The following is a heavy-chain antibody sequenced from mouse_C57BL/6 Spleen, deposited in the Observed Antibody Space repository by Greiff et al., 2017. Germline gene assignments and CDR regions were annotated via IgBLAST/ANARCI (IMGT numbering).Heavy chain of an antibody. J-gene: IGHJ2*01. CDR2: IHPNSGST. Sequence: VQLQQPGAELVKPGASVKLSCKASGYTFTSYWMHWVKQRPVQGLEWIGMIHPNSGSTNYNEKFKSKATLTVDKSSSTAYMQLSSLTSEDSAVYDCARDYYGSSADYFDYWGQGTTLTVSS. CDR1: GYTFTSYW. CDR3: ARDYYGSSADYFDY. D-gene: IGHD1-1*01. V-gene: IGHV1-64*01.